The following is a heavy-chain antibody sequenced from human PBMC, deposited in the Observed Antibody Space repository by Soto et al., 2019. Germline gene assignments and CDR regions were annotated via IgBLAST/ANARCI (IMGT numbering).Heavy chain of an antibody. CDR3: ARRAAVSVTSPWFDP. CDR1: KGTFNRDA. J-gene: IGHJ5*02. Sequence: QEQLVQSGAEVKKPGSSVRVSCKASKGTFNRDAITWVRQVPGQGLEWMGGIIPMFGTADYAQKFQGRVTSTADESTGTAYMELSSLRSEDTAVYYCARRAAVSVTSPWFDPWGQGTLVTVSS. CDR2: IIPMFGTA. V-gene: IGHV1-69*01. D-gene: IGHD6-19*01.